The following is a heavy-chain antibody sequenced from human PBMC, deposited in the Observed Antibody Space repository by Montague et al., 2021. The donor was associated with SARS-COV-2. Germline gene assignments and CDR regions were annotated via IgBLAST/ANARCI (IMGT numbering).Heavy chain of an antibody. D-gene: IGHD3-10*01. CDR3: TRDETLLWFGELYWYFDL. Sequence: SLRLSLSSSGFTLGDYSMSWVRQAPGKGLEWVSFIRSTVYGGTTEYAASVKGRFTISRDDSKSIAYLQMNSLKTGDTAVYYCTRDETLLWFGELYWYFDLWGRGTLVTVSS. CDR2: IRSTVYGGTT. V-gene: IGHV3-49*04. CDR1: GFTLGDYS. J-gene: IGHJ2*01.